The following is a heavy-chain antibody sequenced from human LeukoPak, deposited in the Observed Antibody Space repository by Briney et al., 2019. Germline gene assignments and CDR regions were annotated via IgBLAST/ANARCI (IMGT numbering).Heavy chain of an antibody. Sequence: GGSLRLSCAASGFTFTSYSMNWVRQAPGKGLEWVSTISGSGGSTYYADSVKGRFTISRDNSKNTLYLQMNSLRAEDTAVYYCAKEDFAAGIAAYYFDYWGQGTLVTVSS. J-gene: IGHJ4*02. V-gene: IGHV3-23*01. CDR3: AKEDFAAGIAAYYFDY. CDR1: GFTFTSYS. CDR2: ISGSGGST. D-gene: IGHD6-25*01.